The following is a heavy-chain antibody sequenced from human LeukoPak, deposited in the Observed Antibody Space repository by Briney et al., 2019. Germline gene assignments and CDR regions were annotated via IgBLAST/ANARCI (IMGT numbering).Heavy chain of an antibody. Sequence: GPTVKVSCKASGGTFSSYAISWVRQAPGQGLEWMGGIIPIFGKANYAQKFQGRVTITADESTSTAYMELSSLRSEDTAVYYCARGPTLVAYLFDYWGQGTLVTVSS. CDR1: GGTFSSYA. V-gene: IGHV1-69*13. CDR2: IIPIFGKA. D-gene: IGHD2-8*02. CDR3: ARGPTLVAYLFDY. J-gene: IGHJ4*02.